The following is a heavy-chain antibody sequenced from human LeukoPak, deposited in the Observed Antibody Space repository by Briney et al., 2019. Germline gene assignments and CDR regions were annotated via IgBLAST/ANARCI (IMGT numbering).Heavy chain of an antibody. J-gene: IGHJ5*02. CDR2: ISGSTGNT. CDR3: ARVGRDCSSINCYWEDWFDP. Sequence: ASVRVSCKASGYSFTSYGITWVREAPGQGPEWMGWISGSTGNTHYAQNVQGRVTMTTDTATSTAYMELRSLGSDDTAVYYCARVGRDCSSINCYWEDWFDPWGQGTLVIVSS. V-gene: IGHV1-18*01. CDR1: GYSFTSYG. D-gene: IGHD2-2*01.